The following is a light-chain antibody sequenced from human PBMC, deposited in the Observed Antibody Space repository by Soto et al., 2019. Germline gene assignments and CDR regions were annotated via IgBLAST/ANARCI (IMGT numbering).Light chain of an antibody. Sequence: DIQLTQSPSFLSASVGDRVTITCRASQGITNSLAWYQQKTGKAPNLLIYAASTLQGGVPSRFSGSGSGTDCTLTISSLQPEDVATYYCQQLTSNPLTFGGGTKVEIK. CDR1: QGITNS. CDR3: QQLTSNPLT. CDR2: AAS. V-gene: IGKV1-9*01. J-gene: IGKJ4*01.